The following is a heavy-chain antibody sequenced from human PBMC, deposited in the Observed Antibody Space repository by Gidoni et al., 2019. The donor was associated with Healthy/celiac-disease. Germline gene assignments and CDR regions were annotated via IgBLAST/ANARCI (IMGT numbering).Heavy chain of an antibody. CDR3: ARDRPSIAVAGTYYYYYGMDV. V-gene: IGHV1-2*02. J-gene: IGHJ6*02. CDR1: GYTFTGYY. D-gene: IGHD6-19*01. CDR2: INPNSGGT. Sequence: QVQLVQSGAEVKKPGASVKVSCKASGYTFTGYYMHWVRQAPGQGLEWMGWINPNSGGTNYAQKFQGRVTMTRDTSISTAYMELSRLRSDDTAVYYCARDRPSIAVAGTYYYYYGMDVWGQGTTVTVSS.